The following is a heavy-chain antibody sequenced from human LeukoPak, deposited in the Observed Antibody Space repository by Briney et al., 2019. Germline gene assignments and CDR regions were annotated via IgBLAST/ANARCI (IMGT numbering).Heavy chain of an antibody. V-gene: IGHV4-31*03. J-gene: IGHJ4*02. D-gene: IGHD3-3*01. CDR1: GGSISSGGYY. CDR2: IYYSGST. CDR3: ARDGIGVAARFDY. Sequence: SETLSLTCTVSGGSISSGGYYWSWIRQHPGTGLEWIGYIYYSGSTYYNPSLKSRVTISVDTSKNQFSLKLSSVTAADTAVYYCARDGIGVAARFDYWGQGTLVTVSS.